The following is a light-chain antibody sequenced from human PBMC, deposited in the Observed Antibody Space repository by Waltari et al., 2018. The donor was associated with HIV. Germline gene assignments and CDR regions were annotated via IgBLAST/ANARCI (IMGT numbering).Light chain of an antibody. V-gene: IGKV1-5*03. CDR1: QSINTW. CDR2: KAS. CDR3: QQYNSWYT. J-gene: IGKJ2*01. Sequence: DIQMTQSPSTLSASVGDRVTITCRASQSINTWLAWYQQKPGKAPKLLIYKASSLESGVPSRFSGSGSGTEFTLTISSLQPDDLATYYCQQYNSWYTFGQGTKLEIK.